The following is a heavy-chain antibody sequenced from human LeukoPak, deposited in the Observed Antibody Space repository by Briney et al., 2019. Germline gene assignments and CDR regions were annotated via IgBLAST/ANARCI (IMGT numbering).Heavy chain of an antibody. Sequence: GESLKISCKGSGYSFTSYWIGWVRQMPGKGLEWMGIIYPGDSDTRYSPSFQGQVTISADKSISTAYLQWSSLKASDTATYYCARQSETYYYDSSGYYFDYWGQGTLVTVSS. D-gene: IGHD3-22*01. J-gene: IGHJ4*02. CDR2: IYPGDSDT. V-gene: IGHV5-51*01. CDR3: ARQSETYYYDSSGYYFDY. CDR1: GYSFTSYW.